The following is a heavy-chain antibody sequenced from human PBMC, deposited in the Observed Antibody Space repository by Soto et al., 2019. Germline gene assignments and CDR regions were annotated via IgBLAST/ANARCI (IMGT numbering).Heavy chain of an antibody. V-gene: IGHV3-74*01. Sequence: VGSLRLSCAASGFPFSHYWMHWVRQTPGKGLVWVSRVNPAGTITNYADSVEGRFTISRDNADSALFLQMNSLSAEDTAIYYCTSDTFGLRDTWGQGTLVTVSS. CDR1: GFPFSHYW. CDR3: TSDTFGLRDT. J-gene: IGHJ5*02. D-gene: IGHD3-16*01. CDR2: VNPAGTIT.